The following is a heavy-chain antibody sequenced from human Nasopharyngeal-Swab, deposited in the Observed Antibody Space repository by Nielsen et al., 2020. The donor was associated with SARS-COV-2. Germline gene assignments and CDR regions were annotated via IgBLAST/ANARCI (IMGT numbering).Heavy chain of an antibody. CDR1: GYTFTGYY. CDR2: INPNSGGT. Sequence: ASVKVSCKASGYTFTGYYMHWVRQAPGQGLEWMGRINPNSGGTNYAQKFQGRVTMTRDTSIGTAYMELSSLRSEDTAVYYCARDRLRLRDYITMVRGVVPYGMDVWGQGTTVTASS. J-gene: IGHJ6*02. V-gene: IGHV1-2*06. CDR3: ARDRLRLRDYITMVRGVVPYGMDV. D-gene: IGHD3-10*01.